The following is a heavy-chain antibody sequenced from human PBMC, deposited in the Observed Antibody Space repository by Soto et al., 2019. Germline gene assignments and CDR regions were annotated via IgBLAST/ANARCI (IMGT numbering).Heavy chain of an antibody. CDR3: ARDLTPEIWPYYYDANDI. V-gene: IGHV3-7*01. Sequence: EVQLVESGGGLVQPGGSLRLSCAASGFSISNYWMTWVRQAPGKGLEWVANIKEDGNEEYYVDSVKGRFTISREKAKNSMYLQMNSLRAEDTAVYYCARDLTPEIWPYYYDANDIWGQGTLVTVSS. D-gene: IGHD3-22*01. CDR1: GFSISNYW. CDR2: IKEDGNEE. J-gene: IGHJ3*02.